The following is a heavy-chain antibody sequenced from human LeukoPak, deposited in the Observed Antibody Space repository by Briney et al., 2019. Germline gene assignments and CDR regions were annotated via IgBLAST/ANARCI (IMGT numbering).Heavy chain of an antibody. Sequence: ASVNVSCNASGYTFTSYYMHWVRQAPGQGLEWMGIINPSGGSTSYAQKFQGRVTMTRDTSTSTVYMELSSLRSEDAAVYYCARDSEISKVASYYFDYWGQGTLVTVSS. CDR3: ARDSEISKVASYYFDY. V-gene: IGHV1-46*01. J-gene: IGHJ4*02. CDR2: INPSGGST. CDR1: GYTFTSYY. D-gene: IGHD5-12*01.